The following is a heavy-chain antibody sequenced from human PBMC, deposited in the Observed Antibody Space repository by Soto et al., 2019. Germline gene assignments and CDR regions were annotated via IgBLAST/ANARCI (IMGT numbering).Heavy chain of an antibody. CDR1: GFTFSNAW. D-gene: IGHD3-3*01. V-gene: IGHV3-15*07. J-gene: IGHJ6*02. CDR2: LKSKTDGGTT. CDR3: TTEYGTTEW. Sequence: EVQLVESGGGLVKPGGSLRLSCVASGFTFSNAWMNWVRQAPGKGLEWVCRLKSKTDGGTTDYAAPVKGRFTILREDANNTLYLQMNSRKAEDTVVDYCTTEYGTTEWWGRGTTVTVS.